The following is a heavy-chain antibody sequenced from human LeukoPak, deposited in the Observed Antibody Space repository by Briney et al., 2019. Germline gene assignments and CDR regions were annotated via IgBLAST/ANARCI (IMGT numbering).Heavy chain of an antibody. D-gene: IGHD2-21*01. Sequence: SETLSLTCTVSGGSISTFHWSWIRQPPGRGLEWIGFNHNTGSTNYNPSLNSRVTISVDTSKNQFFLKLSSVTAADTAVYYCAKDLVGGDWGQGTLATVSS. CDR3: AKDLVGGD. CDR2: NHNTGST. CDR1: GGSISTFH. J-gene: IGHJ4*02. V-gene: IGHV4-4*08.